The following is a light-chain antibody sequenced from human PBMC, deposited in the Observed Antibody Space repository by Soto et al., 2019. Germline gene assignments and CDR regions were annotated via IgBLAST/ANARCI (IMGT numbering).Light chain of an antibody. CDR1: TSDIGDYNF. Sequence: QSVLTQPASVSGSPGQSITISCTGTTSDIGDYNFVSWYQQHPGKAPKLMIYDVSNRPSGISNRFSGSKSGNTASLTISGLQADDEADYCCSSYTSSTIPPYVFGTGTKVTVL. V-gene: IGLV2-14*03. CDR2: DVS. J-gene: IGLJ1*01. CDR3: SSYTSSTIPPYV.